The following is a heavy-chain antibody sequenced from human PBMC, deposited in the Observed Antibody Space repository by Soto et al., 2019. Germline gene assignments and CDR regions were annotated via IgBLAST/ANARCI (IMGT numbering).Heavy chain of an antibody. CDR3: GKQRKNRAYYYPMDV. CDR2: ISAYNGNT. Sequence: ASVKVSCKASGYTFTSYGISWVRQAPGQGLEWMGWISAYNGNTNYAQKLQGRVTMTTDTSTSTAYMELRSLRSDDTAVYFCGKQRKNRAYYYPMDVWGQGTTVTVSS. CDR1: GYTFTSYG. V-gene: IGHV1-18*01. J-gene: IGHJ6*02.